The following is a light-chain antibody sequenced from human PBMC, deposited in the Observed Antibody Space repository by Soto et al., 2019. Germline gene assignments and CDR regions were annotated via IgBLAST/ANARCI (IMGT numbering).Light chain of an antibody. Sequence: QSVLTQPPSASGTPGQRVTISCSGSGSNIGSNYVYWYQQLPGTAPKLLIYRDNQRPSGVPDRFSGSRSGTSASLAFSGLRYEDEADYYCAAWDDSLSGVVFGGGTKLTVL. CDR3: AAWDDSLSGVV. CDR2: RDN. CDR1: GSNIGSNY. V-gene: IGLV1-47*01. J-gene: IGLJ2*01.